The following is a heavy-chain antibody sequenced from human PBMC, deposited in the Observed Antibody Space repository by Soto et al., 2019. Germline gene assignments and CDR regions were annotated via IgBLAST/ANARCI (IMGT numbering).Heavy chain of an antibody. CDR1: GFTFSSYV. V-gene: IGHV3-23*01. CDR3: AKERRIAVAELAVEYFSL. J-gene: IGHJ1*01. Sequence: GGSLSLSCAASGFTFSSYVMSWVRQAPGKGLEWVSSTSGRGGRTHYVDSVRGRLTISRDNSKDTLYLQMESLRAEDTAIYYCAKERRIAVAELAVEYFSLWGQGTLVTVSS. CDR2: TSGRGGRT. D-gene: IGHD6-19*01.